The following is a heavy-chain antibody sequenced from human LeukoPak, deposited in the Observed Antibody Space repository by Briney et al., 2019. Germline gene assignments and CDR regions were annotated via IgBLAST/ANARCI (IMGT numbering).Heavy chain of an antibody. J-gene: IGHJ5*02. D-gene: IGHD6-13*01. CDR3: ASPSIATPGFSS. CDR1: GYTFPSYD. CDR2: MNPNSGNT. V-gene: IGHV1-8*01. Sequence: ASVKVSCKACGYTFPSYDINWVRQGTGQGLEWMGWMNPNSGNTGYAQKFQGRVTMTRNTSISTAYMELSGLRSEDTAVYYCASPSIATPGFSSWGQGTLVTVSS.